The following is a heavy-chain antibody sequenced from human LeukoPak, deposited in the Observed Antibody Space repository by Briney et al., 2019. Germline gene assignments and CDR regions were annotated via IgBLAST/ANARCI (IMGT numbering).Heavy chain of an antibody. Sequence: PGGSLRLSCAAPAFSFSTYWMSWVRQAPGKGLEWVANIKEDGTEKYYVGSVKGRFTISRDNAKKSLYLQMNSLRDDDTAVYFCARSPAGDAWPPAYYMDGWGKGTTVTVSS. V-gene: IGHV3-7*01. D-gene: IGHD3-10*01. CDR2: IKEDGTEK. J-gene: IGHJ6*03. CDR3: ARSPAGDAWPPAYYMDG. CDR1: AFSFSTYW.